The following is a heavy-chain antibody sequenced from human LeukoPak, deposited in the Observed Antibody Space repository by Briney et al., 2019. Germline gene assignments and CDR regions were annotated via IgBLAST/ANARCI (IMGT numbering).Heavy chain of an antibody. CDR3: AKGGGAVSPASY. Sequence: GGSLRLSCAASGFTFSSYGMHWVRQAPGKGLEWVAFIRYDGSNKYYADSVKGRFTISRDNSKNTLYLQMNSLRAEDTAVYYCAKGGGAVSPASYWGQGTLVTVSS. D-gene: IGHD3-16*01. V-gene: IGHV3-30*02. CDR1: GFTFSSYG. CDR2: IRYDGSNK. J-gene: IGHJ4*02.